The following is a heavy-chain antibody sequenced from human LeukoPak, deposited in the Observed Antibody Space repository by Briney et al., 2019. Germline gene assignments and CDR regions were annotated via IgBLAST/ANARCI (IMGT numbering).Heavy chain of an antibody. D-gene: IGHD5-18*01. Sequence: SETLSLTCTVWGGSISSSNYYGGWIRQPPGKGLEWIGSIYYSGSTYYNPSLKRRVTISVDTSENQFSLKLSSVTAADTAVYYCARHTYGQFDYWGQGTLVTVSS. V-gene: IGHV4-39*07. CDR1: GGSISSSNYY. CDR3: ARHTYGQFDY. CDR2: IYYSGST. J-gene: IGHJ4*02.